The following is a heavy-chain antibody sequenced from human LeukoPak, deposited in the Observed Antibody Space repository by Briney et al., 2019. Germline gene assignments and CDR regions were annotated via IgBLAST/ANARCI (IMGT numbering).Heavy chain of an antibody. CDR1: GRTFTSYA. J-gene: IGHJ4*02. Sequence: SVRLSGNASGRTFTSYAIMWLRQSPGQGLGWMRGIIPIFGTANYAHKLQGRVTITADDSTSTAYLEMSSLRSEDTAVYYCARNIAVAGTAGLGWDYWGQGTLVTVSS. D-gene: IGHD6-19*01. V-gene: IGHV1-69*13. CDR3: ARNIAVAGTAGLGWDY. CDR2: IIPIFGTA.